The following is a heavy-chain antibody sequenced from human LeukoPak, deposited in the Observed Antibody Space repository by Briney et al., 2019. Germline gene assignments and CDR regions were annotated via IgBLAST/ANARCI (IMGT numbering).Heavy chain of an antibody. V-gene: IGHV4-4*07. D-gene: IGHD2-15*01. Sequence: PSETLSLTCTVSGGSTTTYYWTWIRQSAGKGLEWIGQIHNSGSTNYSPSLKSRVTLSLDTSKNHFSLHLRSVTAADTAMYYCVREADWFDPWGQGTLVTVSS. CDR2: IHNSGST. CDR3: VREADWFDP. J-gene: IGHJ5*02. CDR1: GGSTTTYY.